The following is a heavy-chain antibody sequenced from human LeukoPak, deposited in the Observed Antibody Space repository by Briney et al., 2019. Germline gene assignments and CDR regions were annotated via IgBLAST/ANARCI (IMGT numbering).Heavy chain of an antibody. V-gene: IGHV3-74*01. CDR2: INSDGSWT. CDR3: VSFHETY. J-gene: IGHJ4*02. CDR1: GFTFSSYA. Sequence: GGSLRLSCAASGFTFSSYAMSWVRQAPGKGLEWVSHINSDGSWTSYADSVKGRFTISKDNAKNTVYLQMNSLRAEDTAVYYCVSFHETYWGRGTRVTVSS.